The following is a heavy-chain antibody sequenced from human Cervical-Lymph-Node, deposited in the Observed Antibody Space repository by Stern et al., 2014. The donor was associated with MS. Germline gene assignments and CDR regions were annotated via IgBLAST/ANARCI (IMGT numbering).Heavy chain of an antibody. CDR2: ISSSSSYI. Sequence: EVQLVESGGGLVKPGGSLRLSCAASGFTFSIYSMSWVRQAPGKGLEWVSSISSSSSYIYYADSVKGRFTISRDNAKNSLYLQMNSLRAEDTAVYYCAKDSWSGYVWGQGTLVTVSS. CDR3: AKDSWSGYV. J-gene: IGHJ4*02. V-gene: IGHV3-21*01. D-gene: IGHD5-12*01. CDR1: GFTFSIYS.